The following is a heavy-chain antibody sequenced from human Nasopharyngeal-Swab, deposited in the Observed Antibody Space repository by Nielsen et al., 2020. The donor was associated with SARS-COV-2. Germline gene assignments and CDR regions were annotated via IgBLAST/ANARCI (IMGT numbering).Heavy chain of an antibody. Sequence: GESLKISCAASGITFSNFAMSWLRQAPGKGLEWGSFISGDSDSTYYTDSVRGRFTISRDNSKNTLNLQMNNLRAEDTTIYYCAKDRDSGDDSEEYYHYYGMDVWGQGAPVTVSS. D-gene: IGHD5-12*01. J-gene: IGHJ6*02. CDR2: ISGDSDST. CDR1: GITFSNFA. V-gene: IGHV3-23*01. CDR3: AKDRDSGDDSEEYYHYYGMDV.